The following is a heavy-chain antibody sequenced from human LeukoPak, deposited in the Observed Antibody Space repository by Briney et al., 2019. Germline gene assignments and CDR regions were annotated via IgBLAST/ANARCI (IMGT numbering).Heavy chain of an antibody. CDR3: ARGHIAAAGPKVGGGDY. CDR2: IIPIFGTA. V-gene: IGHV1-69*05. J-gene: IGHJ4*02. D-gene: IGHD6-13*01. CDR1: GGTFSSYA. Sequence: ASVKVSCKASGGTFSSYAISWVRQAPRQGLEWMGGIIPIFGTANYAQKLQGRVTMTTDTSTSTAYMELRSLRSDDTAVYYCARGHIAAAGPKVGGGDYWGQGTLVTVSS.